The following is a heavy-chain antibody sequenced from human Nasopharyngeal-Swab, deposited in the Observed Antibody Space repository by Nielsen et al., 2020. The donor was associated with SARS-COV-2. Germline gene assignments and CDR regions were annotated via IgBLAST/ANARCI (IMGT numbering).Heavy chain of an antibody. CDR2: INHSGST. CDR3: ARGRSSGYYYGYYYGMDV. Sequence: SETLSLTCAVYGGSFSGYYWSWIRQPPGKGLEWIGEINHSGSTNYNPSLKGRVTISVDTSKNQFSLKLSSVTAADTAVYYCARGRSSGYYYGYYYGMDVWGQGTTVTVSS. V-gene: IGHV4-34*01. D-gene: IGHD3-22*01. J-gene: IGHJ6*02. CDR1: GGSFSGYY.